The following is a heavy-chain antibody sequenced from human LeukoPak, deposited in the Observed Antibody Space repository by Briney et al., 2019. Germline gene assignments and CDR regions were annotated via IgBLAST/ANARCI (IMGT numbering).Heavy chain of an antibody. D-gene: IGHD2-15*01. V-gene: IGHV3-21*01. CDR1: GFTFSSYS. J-gene: IGHJ4*02. CDR2: ISSSSSSYI. Sequence: GGSLRLSCAASGFTFSSYSMNWVRQAPGKGLEWVSSISSSSSSYIYYADSVKGRFTISRDNAKNSLYLQMNSLRAEDTAVYYCARDGGIGSPFDYWGQGTLVTVSS. CDR3: ARDGGIGSPFDY.